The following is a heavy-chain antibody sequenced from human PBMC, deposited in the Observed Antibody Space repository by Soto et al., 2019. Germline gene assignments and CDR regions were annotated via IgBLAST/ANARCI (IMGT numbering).Heavy chain of an antibody. V-gene: IGHV3-30-3*01. CDR2: ISYDGSNK. CDR3: ARGMPPYYYYGMDV. CDR1: GFTFSSHA. J-gene: IGHJ6*02. Sequence: LILSCAASGFTFSSHAMHWVRQAPGKGLEWVAVISYDGSNKYYADSVKGRFTISRDNSKNTLYLQMNSLRAEDTAVYYCARGMPPYYYYGMDVWGQGTTVTVSS. D-gene: IGHD2-2*01.